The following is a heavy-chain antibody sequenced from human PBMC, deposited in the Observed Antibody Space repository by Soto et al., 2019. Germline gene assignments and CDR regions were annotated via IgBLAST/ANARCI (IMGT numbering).Heavy chain of an antibody. V-gene: IGHV4-59*08. Sequence: PSETLSLTCTVSGGSISLNYWTWIRQPPGKGLEWIGSVYNSGSTNYNPSLKSRVTISLDKSENQFSLKVTSLTAADTAVYYCASRDPGTSVDYWGQGTLVTVSS. J-gene: IGHJ4*02. CDR1: GGSISLNY. D-gene: IGHD1-7*01. CDR2: VYNSGST. CDR3: ASRDPGTSVDY.